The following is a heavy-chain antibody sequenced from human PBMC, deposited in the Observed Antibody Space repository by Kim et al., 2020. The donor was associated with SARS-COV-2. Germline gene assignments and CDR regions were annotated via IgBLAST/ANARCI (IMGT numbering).Heavy chain of an antibody. J-gene: IGHJ5*02. CDR3: ARDYYGSGSYA. V-gene: IGHV4-39*07. Sequence: SETLSLTCTVSGGSISSSSYYWGWIRQPPGKGLEWIGSIYYSGSTYYNPSLKSRVTISVDTSKNQFSLKLSSVTAADTAVYYCARDYYGSGSYAWGQGTLVTVSS. CDR2: IYYSGST. D-gene: IGHD3-10*01. CDR1: GGSISSSSYY.